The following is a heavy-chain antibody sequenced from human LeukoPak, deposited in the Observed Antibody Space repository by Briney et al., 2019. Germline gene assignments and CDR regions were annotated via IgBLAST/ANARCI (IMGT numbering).Heavy chain of an antibody. J-gene: IGHJ4*02. CDR2: MSPNSGNT. D-gene: IGHD2-2*01. V-gene: IGHV1-8*01. CDR3: AIGSGCTSTRRPYYFDY. CDR1: GYSFTSYD. Sequence: PRASVKVSCKASGYSFTSYDSNWVRQASGQGLDWMGWMSPNSGNTGYAQKFQGRVTMTRNTTISTAYMELSSLRSEDTAVYYCAIGSGCTSTRRPYYFDYWGQGTLVTVSS.